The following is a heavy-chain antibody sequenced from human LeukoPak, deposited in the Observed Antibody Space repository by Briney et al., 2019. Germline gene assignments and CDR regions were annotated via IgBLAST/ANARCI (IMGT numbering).Heavy chain of an antibody. D-gene: IGHD1-26*01. CDR2: ISAYNGNT. J-gene: IGHJ6*02. CDR3: ARSEYSGSYYNYYYGMDV. CDR1: GYTFTSYG. V-gene: IGHV1-18*01. Sequence: GASVKVSCKASGYTFTSYGISWVRQAPGQGLEWMGWISAYNGNTNYAQKLQGRVTMTTDTSTSTAYMELRSLRSDDTAVYYCARSEYSGSYYNYYYGMDVWGQGTTVTVSS.